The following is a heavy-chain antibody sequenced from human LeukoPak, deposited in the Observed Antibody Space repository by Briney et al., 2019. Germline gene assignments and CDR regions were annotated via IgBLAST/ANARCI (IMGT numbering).Heavy chain of an antibody. V-gene: IGHV3-23*01. D-gene: IGHD3/OR15-3a*01. CDR1: GFTFSSYA. Sequence: TGGSLRLSCAASGFTFSSYAMSWVRQAPGKGLEWVSAISGSGGSTYYADSVKGRFTISRDNSKNTLYLQMNSLRAEDTAVYYCATGGLGKILFSYWGQGTLVAVSS. J-gene: IGHJ4*02. CDR2: ISGSGGST. CDR3: ATGGLGKILFSY.